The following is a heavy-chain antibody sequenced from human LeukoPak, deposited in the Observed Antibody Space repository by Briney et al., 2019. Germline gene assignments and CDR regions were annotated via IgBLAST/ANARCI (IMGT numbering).Heavy chain of an antibody. D-gene: IGHD3-10*01. CDR1: GDSFSNKY. Sequence: SETLSLTCTVSGDSFSNKYWTWIRQAPGKGLEWIGYVYYTGSTSYSPSLSSRLTISIDLSETQFSLEMHSVTAADTAVYFCARGSGDGFDFWGQGSLVTVSS. J-gene: IGHJ4*02. CDR3: ARGSGDGFDF. CDR2: VYYTGST. V-gene: IGHV4-59*01.